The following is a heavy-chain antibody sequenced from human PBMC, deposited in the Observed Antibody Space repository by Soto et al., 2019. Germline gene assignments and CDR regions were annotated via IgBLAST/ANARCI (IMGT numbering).Heavy chain of an antibody. CDR1: GGSISSYY. CDR3: VRARDTMVRGVIITPYYFDY. J-gene: IGHJ4*02. D-gene: IGHD3-10*01. Sequence: QSQTLSLTCTVSGGSISSYYWSWIRQPPGKGLEWIGYIYYSGSTNYNPSLKSRVTISVDTSKNQFSLKLSSVTAADTAVYYCVRARDTMVRGVIITPYYFDYWGQGTLVTVSS. V-gene: IGHV4-59*01. CDR2: IYYSGST.